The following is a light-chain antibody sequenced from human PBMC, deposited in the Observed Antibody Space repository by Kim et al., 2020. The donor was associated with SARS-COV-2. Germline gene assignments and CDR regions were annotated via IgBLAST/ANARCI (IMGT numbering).Light chain of an antibody. J-gene: IGLJ3*02. CDR1: SGSIASSY. Sequence: KTVTISCPRRSGSIASSYVHWYQQRPGSAPSTVIYDDNERPSGVPDRFSGSIDSSSNTASLTISGLRTEDEADYYCQSYDSSKDCVFGGGTQLTVL. V-gene: IGLV6-57*03. CDR2: DDN. CDR3: QSYDSSKDCV.